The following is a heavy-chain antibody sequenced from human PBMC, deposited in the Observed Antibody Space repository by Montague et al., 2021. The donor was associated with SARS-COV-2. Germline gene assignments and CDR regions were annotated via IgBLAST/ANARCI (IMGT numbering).Heavy chain of an antibody. CDR2: MYYTGST. Sequence: SETLSLTCSVSGAPVNRGLYYWSWMRRPPGKGLEWIGYMYYTGSTYYNRSLKGRLTISLAASKNQFSLILSSVTAADTALYYCARFSVRDYYFDDRGQGTRVTVS. J-gene: IGHJ4*02. D-gene: IGHD3-10*01. V-gene: IGHV4-61*01. CDR1: GAPVNRGLYY. CDR3: ARFSVRDYYFDD.